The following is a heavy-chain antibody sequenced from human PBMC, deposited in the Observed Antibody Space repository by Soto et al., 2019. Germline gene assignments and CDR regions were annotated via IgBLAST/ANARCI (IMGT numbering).Heavy chain of an antibody. V-gene: IGHV3-53*02. J-gene: IGHJ4*02. D-gene: IGHD1-26*01. CDR3: ARSVVGATGAFDY. CDR2: IYSGGST. CDR1: GFTVSSNY. Sequence: EVQLVETGGGLIQPGGSLRLYCAASGFTVSSNYMSWVRQAPGKGLEWVSVIYSGGSTYYADSVKGRFTISRDNSKNTLYLQMNSLRAEDTAVYYCARSVVGATGAFDYWGQGTLVTVSS.